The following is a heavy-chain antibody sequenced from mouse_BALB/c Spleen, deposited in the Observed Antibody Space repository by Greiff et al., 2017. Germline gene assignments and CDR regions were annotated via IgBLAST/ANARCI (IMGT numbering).Heavy chain of an antibody. Sequence: EVMLVESGGGLVKPGGSLKLSCAASGFTFSSYAMSWVRQTPEKRLEWVASISSGGSTYYPDSVKGRFTISRDNARNILYLQMSSLRSEDTAMYYCARGNYYGSPWYFDVWGAGTTVTVSS. D-gene: IGHD1-1*01. CDR1: GFTFSSYA. V-gene: IGHV5-6-5*01. CDR3: ARGNYYGSPWYFDV. CDR2: ISSGGST. J-gene: IGHJ1*01.